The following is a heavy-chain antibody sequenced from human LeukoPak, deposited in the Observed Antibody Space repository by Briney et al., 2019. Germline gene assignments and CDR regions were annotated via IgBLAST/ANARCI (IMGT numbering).Heavy chain of an antibody. V-gene: IGHV3-21*01. Sequence: GGSLRLSCAASGFTFSSYGMHWVRQAPGEGLEWVSSISSSSSYIYYADSVKGRFTISRDNAKNSLYLQMNSLRAEDTAVYYCARDSDYYDSSGYYYFDYWGQGTLVTVSS. CDR2: ISSSSSYI. J-gene: IGHJ4*02. CDR1: GFTFSSYG. CDR3: ARDSDYYDSSGYYYFDY. D-gene: IGHD3-22*01.